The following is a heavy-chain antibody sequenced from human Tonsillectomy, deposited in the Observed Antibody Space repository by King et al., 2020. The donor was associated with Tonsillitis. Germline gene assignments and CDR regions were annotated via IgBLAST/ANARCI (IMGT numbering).Heavy chain of an antibody. D-gene: IGHD3-3*01. CDR1: GFTFSSYS. Sequence: VQLVESGGGLVKPGGSLRLSCAASGFTFSSYSMNWVRQAPGKGLEWVSSISSSSSYIYYADSVKGRFTISRDNAKNSLYLQMNSLRAEDTAVYYCAREFIVGGYYDFWSGYADYYYGMDVWGQGTTVTVSS. J-gene: IGHJ6*02. CDR2: ISSSSSYI. CDR3: AREFIVGGYYDFWSGYADYYYGMDV. V-gene: IGHV3-21*01.